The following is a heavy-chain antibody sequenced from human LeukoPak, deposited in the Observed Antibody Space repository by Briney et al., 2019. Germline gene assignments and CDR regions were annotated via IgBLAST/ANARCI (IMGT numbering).Heavy chain of an antibody. D-gene: IGHD3-10*01. Sequence: KPGGSLRLSCAASGFTFNNYIMNWVRQAPGKGLEWVSSISSSSDYIYYADSVKGRFTISRDNSKNSLYLQMNSLRAEDTALYYCVRGVIIDFYYYYMDVWGKGTTVTISS. J-gene: IGHJ6*03. CDR2: ISSSSDYI. V-gene: IGHV3-21*04. CDR1: GFTFNNYI. CDR3: VRGVIIDFYYYYMDV.